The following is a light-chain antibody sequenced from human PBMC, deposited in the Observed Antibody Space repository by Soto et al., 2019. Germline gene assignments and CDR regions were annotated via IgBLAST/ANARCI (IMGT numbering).Light chain of an antibody. CDR2: GAS. Sequence: DIQMTQSPSSLSASVGDRVTITCRASQTITTYLNWYQQKPGKAPKLLIYGASSMQSGVPSRFTGSESGTAFILTISTLQPEDSATYHCQQSHSTPWTFGEGTKVEIK. V-gene: IGKV1-39*01. J-gene: IGKJ1*01. CDR3: QQSHSTPWT. CDR1: QTITTY.